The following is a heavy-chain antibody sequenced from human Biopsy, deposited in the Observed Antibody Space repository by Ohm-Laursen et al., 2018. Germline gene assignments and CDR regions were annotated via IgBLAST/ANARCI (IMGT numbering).Heavy chain of an antibody. CDR1: GGSISSSTTYY. Sequence: SQTLSLTCTVSGGSISSSTTYYWAWLRQPPGEGLEWIGSIYNTETTFYNPSPKSRVTISVNTSTNRFSLKVSSVTAADTALYFCARHPTGFWFDPWGHGTLVTVSS. V-gene: IGHV4-39*01. CDR3: ARHPTGFWFDP. J-gene: IGHJ5*02. CDR2: IYNTETT.